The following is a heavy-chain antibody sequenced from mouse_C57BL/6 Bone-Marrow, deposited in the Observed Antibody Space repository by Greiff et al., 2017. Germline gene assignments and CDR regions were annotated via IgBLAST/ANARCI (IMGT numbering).Heavy chain of an antibody. CDR1: GYTFTSYW. D-gene: IGHD1-1*01. CDR3: ARSITTVVYWYFDV. V-gene: IGHV1-50*01. J-gene: IGHJ1*03. CDR2: IDPSDSYT. Sequence: VQLQQSGAELVKPGASVKLSCKASGYTFTSYWMQWVKQRPGQGLEWIGEIDPSDSYTNYNQKFKGKATLTVDTSSSTAYMQLSSLTSEDSAVYDCARSITTVVYWYFDVWGTGTTVTVSS.